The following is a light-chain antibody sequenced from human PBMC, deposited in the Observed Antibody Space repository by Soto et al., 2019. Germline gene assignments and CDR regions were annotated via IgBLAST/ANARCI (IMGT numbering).Light chain of an antibody. J-gene: IGKJ4*01. CDR3: QQYYRPPFT. CDR1: QSVLYNSNNQSY. V-gene: IGKV4-1*01. CDR2: WAS. Sequence: DIVMTQSPDSLAVSLGERATINCKSSQSVLYNSNNQSYLAWYQQKPGQPPKLLIYWASTRESGVPDRFSGSGSGTDFTLTISSLQAGDVAVYYCQQYYRPPFTFGGGTKVEIK.